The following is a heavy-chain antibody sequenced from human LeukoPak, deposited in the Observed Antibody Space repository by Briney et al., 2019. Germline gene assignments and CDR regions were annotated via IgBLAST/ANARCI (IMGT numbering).Heavy chain of an antibody. Sequence: SETLSLTCAVYGGSFSGYYWSWIRQPPGKGLEWTGYIYYSGSTNYNPSLNSRVTISVDTSKNQFSLRLSSVTAADTAIYYCARAVSDRFDYWGQGTLVTVSS. D-gene: IGHD6-19*01. CDR1: GGSFSGYY. J-gene: IGHJ4*02. CDR3: ARAVSDRFDY. V-gene: IGHV4-59*08. CDR2: IYYSGST.